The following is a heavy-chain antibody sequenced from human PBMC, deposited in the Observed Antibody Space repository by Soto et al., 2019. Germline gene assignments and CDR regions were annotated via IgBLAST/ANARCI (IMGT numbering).Heavy chain of an antibody. CDR3: AREPVYSSSWYYFDY. CDR2: IIPIFGTA. CDR1: VGTFSSYA. D-gene: IGHD6-13*01. V-gene: IGHV1-69*01. J-gene: IGHJ4*02. Sequence: QVQLVQSGAEVKKPGSSVKVSCKAAVGTFSSYAISWVRQAPGQGLEWMGGIIPIFGTANYAQKFQGRVTITADESTSTAYMELSSLRSEDTAVYYCAREPVYSSSWYYFDYWGQGTLVTVSS.